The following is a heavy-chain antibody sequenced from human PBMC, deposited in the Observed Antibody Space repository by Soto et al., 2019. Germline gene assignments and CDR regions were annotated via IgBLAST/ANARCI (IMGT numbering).Heavy chain of an antibody. D-gene: IGHD3-9*01. CDR2: ISYDGSNK. CDR3: SFSWDTITPGDYFDY. V-gene: IGHV3-30-3*01. J-gene: IGHJ4*02. CDR1: GFTFSSYA. Sequence: GGSLRLSCAASGFTFSSYAMHWVRQAPGKGLEWVAVISYDGSNKYYADSVKGRFTISRDNSKNTLYLQMNSLRAEDTAVYYCSFSWDTITPGDYFDYWGQGTLVTVSS.